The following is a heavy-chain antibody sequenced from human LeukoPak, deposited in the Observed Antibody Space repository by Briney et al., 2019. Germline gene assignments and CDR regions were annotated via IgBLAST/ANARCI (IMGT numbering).Heavy chain of an antibody. J-gene: IGHJ4*02. Sequence: GGSLRLSCAASGFTFSDYYMSWIRQAPGKGLEWVSYISSSGSTIYYADSVKGRFTISRDNAKNSLYLQMNSLRAEDTAAYYCARCAPIAVAGTDFDYWGQGTLVTVSS. CDR2: ISSSGSTI. CDR1: GFTFSDYY. D-gene: IGHD6-19*01. CDR3: ARCAPIAVAGTDFDY. V-gene: IGHV3-11*04.